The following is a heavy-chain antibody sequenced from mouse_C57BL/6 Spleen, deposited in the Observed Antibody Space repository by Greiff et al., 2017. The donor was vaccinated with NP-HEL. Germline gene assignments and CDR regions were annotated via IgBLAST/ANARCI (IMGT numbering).Heavy chain of an antibody. Sequence: QVQLQQPGAELVRPGSSVKLSCKASGYTFTNYCMHWVKQSPIQGLEWIGNINPSDSDTRYNQKFKDKATLTVDKSSSTAYMPLSSLTSEDSAVDYCARVTPVVAEDFGCWGQGTTVTV. V-gene: IGHV1-52*01. CDR1: GYTFTNYC. D-gene: IGHD1-1*01. J-gene: IGHJ2*01. CDR3: ARVTPVVAEDFGC. CDR2: INPSDSDT.